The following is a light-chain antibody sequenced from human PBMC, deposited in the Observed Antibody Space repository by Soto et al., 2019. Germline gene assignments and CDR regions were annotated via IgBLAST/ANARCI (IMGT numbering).Light chain of an antibody. V-gene: IGKV1-33*01. CDR1: QGIANY. Sequence: DIPLTQSPSSLSASVGDRVTITCQASQGIANYLNWYQQKPGKAPKLLIFDASNLETGVPSRFSGTGSATDFTLIISSLQPEDSGTYFCQHYDDVPYTFGQGTKLQIK. CDR3: QHYDDVPYT. J-gene: IGKJ2*01. CDR2: DAS.